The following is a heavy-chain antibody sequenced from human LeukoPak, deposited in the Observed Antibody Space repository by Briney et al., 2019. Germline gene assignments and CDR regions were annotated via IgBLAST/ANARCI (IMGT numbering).Heavy chain of an antibody. CDR2: IYYSGST. CDR3: ARQGWSSASGYYFDY. D-gene: IGHD6-19*01. CDR1: GGSISSSSYY. J-gene: IGHJ4*02. V-gene: IGHV4-39*01. Sequence: PSETLSLTCGVSGGSISSSSYYWGWIRQPPGKGLEWVGTIYYSGSTYYNPSLKSRVTISVDTSKNQSSLKLSSVTAADTAVYYCARQGWSSASGYYFDYWGQGTLVTVSS.